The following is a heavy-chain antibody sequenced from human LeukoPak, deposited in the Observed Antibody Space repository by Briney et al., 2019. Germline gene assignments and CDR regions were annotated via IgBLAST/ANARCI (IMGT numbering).Heavy chain of an antibody. V-gene: IGHV3-30*04. CDR2: ISYDGSNK. CDR3: ARGARDILTGYYIDY. D-gene: IGHD3-9*01. Sequence: GGSLTLSCAASGFTFSSYAMHWVRQAPGKGLEWVAVISYDGSNKYYADSVKGRFTISRDNSKNTLYLQMNSLRAEDTAVYYCARGARDILTGYYIDYWGQGTMVTVSS. J-gene: IGHJ4*02. CDR1: GFTFSSYA.